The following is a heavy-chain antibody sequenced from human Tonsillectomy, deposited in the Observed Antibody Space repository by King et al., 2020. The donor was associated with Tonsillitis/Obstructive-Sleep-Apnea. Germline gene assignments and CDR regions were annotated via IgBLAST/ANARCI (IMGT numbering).Heavy chain of an antibody. Sequence: VQLVESGGGLVQPGGSLRLSCAASGFTFSTYAMSWVRQAPGKGLEWVSSISTSGSGTYYADSVKGRFTISRDNSKNTLYLQMNSLRAEDTAVYYCAKHGEQQLVRCHFDYCGQGVLVTVSS. V-gene: IGHV3-23*04. CDR1: GFTFSTYA. CDR3: AKHGEQQLVRCHFDY. CDR2: ISTSGSGT. D-gene: IGHD6-13*01. J-gene: IGHJ4*02.